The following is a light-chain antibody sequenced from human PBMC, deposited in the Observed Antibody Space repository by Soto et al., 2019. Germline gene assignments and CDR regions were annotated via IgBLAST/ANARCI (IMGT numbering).Light chain of an antibody. CDR1: SSDVGSYNL. CDR3: CSYAGSSTCGVV. CDR2: EGS. V-gene: IGLV2-23*01. J-gene: IGLJ2*01. Sequence: QSVLTQPASVSGSPGQSITISCTGTSSDVGSYNLVSWYQQHPGKAPKLMIYEGSKRPSGVSNRFSGSKSGNTASLTISGLQAEDEADYYCCSYAGSSTCGVVFGGGTKLTVL.